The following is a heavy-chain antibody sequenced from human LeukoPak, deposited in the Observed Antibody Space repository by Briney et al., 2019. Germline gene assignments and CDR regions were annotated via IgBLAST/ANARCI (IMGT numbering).Heavy chain of an antibody. CDR1: GFTFSSYA. J-gene: IGHJ2*01. D-gene: IGHD3-9*01. Sequence: PGGSLRLSCAGSGFTFSSYAMSWVRQAPGKGLEWVSAISGSGGSTYYADSVKGRFTISRDNSKNTLYLQMNSLRAEDTAVYYCAKTDFDWLFEDYWYFDLWGRGTLVTVSS. CDR2: ISGSGGST. CDR3: AKTDFDWLFEDYWYFDL. V-gene: IGHV3-23*01.